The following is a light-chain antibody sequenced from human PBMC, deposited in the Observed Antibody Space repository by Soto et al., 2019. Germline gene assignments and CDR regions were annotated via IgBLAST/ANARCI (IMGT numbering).Light chain of an antibody. CDR1: QNITIH. J-gene: IGKJ5*01. V-gene: IGKV1-39*01. CDR2: AAS. CDR3: QQTYITPVT. Sequence: DIQMTQSPCSLSASVGDRVTITCRASQNITIHLNWFQQSPGKAPNIRISAASSLQRGVPSRFSGSGSGTDFTLTISSLQPEDFATYYCQQTYITPVTFGQGTRLEIK.